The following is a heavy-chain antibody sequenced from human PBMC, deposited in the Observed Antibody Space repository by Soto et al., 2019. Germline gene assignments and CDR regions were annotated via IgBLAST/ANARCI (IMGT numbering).Heavy chain of an antibody. CDR2: IFSADNT. CDR3: AITGAGYYIV. Sequence: XVSLRLCFAASGFTVSSNYLSWVRQAPGKGLEWVSVIFSADNTHYADSVKGRFTISRDNSKNTVFLQMNSLRAEDTAVYYCAITGAGYYIVWGQGTPVTVS. CDR1: GFTVSSNY. D-gene: IGHD3-3*01. V-gene: IGHV3-53*01. J-gene: IGHJ4*02.